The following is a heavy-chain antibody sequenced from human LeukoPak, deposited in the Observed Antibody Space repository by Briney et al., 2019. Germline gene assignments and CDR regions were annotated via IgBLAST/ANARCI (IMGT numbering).Heavy chain of an antibody. CDR1: GFTFSSYA. CDR2: ISGSGGST. Sequence: GGSLRLSCAASGFTFSSYAMSWVRQAPGKGLEWVSAISGSGGSTYYADSVKGRFTISRDNSKNTLYLQMNSLRAEDTAVYYCARGGSLLIKNDYWGQGTLVTVSS. CDR3: ARGGSLLIKNDY. D-gene: IGHD3-16*01. V-gene: IGHV3-23*01. J-gene: IGHJ4*02.